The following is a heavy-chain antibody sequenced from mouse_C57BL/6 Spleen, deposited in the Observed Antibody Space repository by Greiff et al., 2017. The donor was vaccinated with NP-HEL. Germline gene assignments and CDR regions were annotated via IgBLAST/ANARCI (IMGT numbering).Heavy chain of an antibody. J-gene: IGHJ4*01. D-gene: IGHD2-5*01. Sequence: VQLQQSGPELVKPGASVKISCKASGYTFTDYYMNWVKQSHGKSLEWIGDINPNNGGTSYNQKFKGKATLTVDKSSSTAYMELRSLTSEDSAVYYCARSSYYSNRAMDYWGQGTSVTVSS. CDR1: GYTFTDYY. CDR2: INPNNGGT. CDR3: ARSSYYSNRAMDY. V-gene: IGHV1-26*01.